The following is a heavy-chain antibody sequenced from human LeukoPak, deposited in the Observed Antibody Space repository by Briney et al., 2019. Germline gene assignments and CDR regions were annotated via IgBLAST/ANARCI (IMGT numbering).Heavy chain of an antibody. Sequence: GGSLRLSCAASGFTFSSYAMSWVRQAPGKGLEWVSAISGSGGSTYYADSVKGRFTISRDNSKNTLYLQMNSLRAEDTAVYYSAKDGDYYDSSGYFDYWGQGTLVTVSS. J-gene: IGHJ4*02. V-gene: IGHV3-23*01. CDR1: GFTFSSYA. CDR3: AKDGDYYDSSGYFDY. D-gene: IGHD3-22*01. CDR2: ISGSGGST.